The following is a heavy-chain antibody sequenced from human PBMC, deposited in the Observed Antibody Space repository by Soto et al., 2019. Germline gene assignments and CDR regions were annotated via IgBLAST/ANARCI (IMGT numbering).Heavy chain of an antibody. V-gene: IGHV4-59*07. CDR1: GVPITTFY. Sequence: QVQLQESGPALVRPSDSLSLMCSVSGVPITTFYWSWIRQAPGTGLEYIGYIYYGGSTHYNPALKSRVTISVDTANNEFSLKLRSVTAADTAAYYCARGQLLHYQYGLDVWGQGTTVIV. CDR2: IYYGGST. CDR3: ARGQLLHYQYGLDV. D-gene: IGHD3-10*01. J-gene: IGHJ6*02.